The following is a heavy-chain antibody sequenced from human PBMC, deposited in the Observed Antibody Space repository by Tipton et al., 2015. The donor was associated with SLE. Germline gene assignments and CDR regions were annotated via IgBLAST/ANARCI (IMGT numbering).Heavy chain of an antibody. J-gene: IGHJ5*02. V-gene: IGHV1-69*01. D-gene: IGHD2-15*01. CDR3: ARGSFGVVAATSGFDP. CDR1: GGTFSSYA. CDR2: IIPIFGTA. Sequence: QSGAEVKKPGSSVKVSCKASGGTFSSYAISWVRQAPGQGLEWMGGIIPIFGTANYAQKFQGRVTITADESTSTAYMELSSLRSEDMAVYYCARGSFGVVAATSGFDPWGQGTLVTVSS.